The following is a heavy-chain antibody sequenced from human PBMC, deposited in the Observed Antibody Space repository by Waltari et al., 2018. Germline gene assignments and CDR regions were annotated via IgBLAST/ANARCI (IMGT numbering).Heavy chain of an antibody. CDR2: ISSNGGST. D-gene: IGHD6-6*01. CDR3: ARVIAARHTGMGY. V-gene: IGHV3-64*07. J-gene: IGHJ4*02. CDR1: GFTFSSYA. Sequence: EVQLVESGGGLVQPGGSLRLSCAASGFTFSSYAMHWVRQAPGKGLEYVSAISSNGGSTYYADSVKGRFTISRDNSKNTLYLQMGSLRAEDMAVYYCARVIAARHTGMGYWGQGTLVTVSS.